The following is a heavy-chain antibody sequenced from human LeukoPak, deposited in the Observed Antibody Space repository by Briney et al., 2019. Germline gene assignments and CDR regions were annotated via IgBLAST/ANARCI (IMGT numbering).Heavy chain of an antibody. CDR2: INPSVGST. CDR1: GYTFTSYY. CDR3: ARVSAVAGAFSY. J-gene: IGHJ4*02. D-gene: IGHD6-19*01. V-gene: IGHV1-46*01. Sequence: GASVKVSCKASGYTFTSYYIHWVRQAPGQGLEWMGIINPSVGSTNYAPKFQGRVTLTTDTSTNTAYMELTSLTSDDTAVYYCARVSAVAGAFSYWGQGTLVTVSS.